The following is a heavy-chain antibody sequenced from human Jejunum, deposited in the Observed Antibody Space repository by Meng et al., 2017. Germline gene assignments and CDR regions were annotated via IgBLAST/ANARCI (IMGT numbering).Heavy chain of an antibody. CDR1: GFTLSSYW. J-gene: IGHJ4*02. Sequence: GGSLRLSCAASGFTLSSYWMHWVRQAPGKGLEWVSQINVDAGTITYADSVKGRFTISRDNAKNTLYLQMNSLRVEDTAVYFCARVQKGYCDYSGQGTLVTV. V-gene: IGHV3-74*01. CDR3: ARVQKGYCDY. D-gene: IGHD4-11*01. CDR2: INVDAGTI.